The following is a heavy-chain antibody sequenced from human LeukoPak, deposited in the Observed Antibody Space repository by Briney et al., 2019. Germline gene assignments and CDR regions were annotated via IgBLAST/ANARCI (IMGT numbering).Heavy chain of an antibody. Sequence: GGSLRLSCAAPGITFSSFGMHWVRQAPGKGLEWVAFIWYDGSNKYYADSVKGRFTISRDNSKNTLYLQMNSLRAEDTAVYYCARGATETAGPFDPWGRGTLVTVSS. D-gene: IGHD1-14*01. CDR2: IWYDGSNK. CDR1: GITFSSFG. V-gene: IGHV3-33*01. J-gene: IGHJ5*02. CDR3: ARGATETAGPFDP.